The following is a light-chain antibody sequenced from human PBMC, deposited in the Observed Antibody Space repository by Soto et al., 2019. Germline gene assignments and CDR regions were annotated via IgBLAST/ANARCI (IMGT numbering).Light chain of an antibody. CDR3: QSYDSSLSGCYV. Sequence: QSSLTQPPSVSGAPGQRVTISCTGSSSNIGAGYDVRWYQQLPGTAPKLLIYGNSNRPSGVPDRFSGSKSGTSASLAITGLQAEDEADYYCQSYDSSLSGCYVFGTGTKVTVL. V-gene: IGLV1-40*01. CDR2: GNS. J-gene: IGLJ1*01. CDR1: SSNIGAGYD.